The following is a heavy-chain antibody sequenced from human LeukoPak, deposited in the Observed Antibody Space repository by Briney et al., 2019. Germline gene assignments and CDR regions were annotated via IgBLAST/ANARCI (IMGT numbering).Heavy chain of an antibody. D-gene: IGHD4-17*01. CDR3: AREGRDGDIDY. Sequence: SETLSLTCTVSGGSISSYYWSWIRQPQGKGLEWIGYIYYSGSTNYNPSLKSRVTISVDTSKNQFSLKLSSVTAADTAVYYCAREGRDGDIDYWGQGTLVTVSS. V-gene: IGHV4-59*01. CDR1: GGSISSYY. CDR2: IYYSGST. J-gene: IGHJ4*02.